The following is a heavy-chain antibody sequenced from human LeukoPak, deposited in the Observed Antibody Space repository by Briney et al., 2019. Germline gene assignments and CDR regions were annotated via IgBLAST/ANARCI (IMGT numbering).Heavy chain of an antibody. CDR2: IYPGDSDT. Sequence: GESLKISCKGSGYRFTSYWIGWARRMPGKGLEWMGIIYPGDSDTRYSPSFQGQVTISADKSISTAYLQWSSLKASDTAMYYCARLNDIGTEEVNIVATIRERYAFDIWGQGTMVTVSS. CDR3: ARLNDIGTEEVNIVATIRERYAFDI. V-gene: IGHV5-51*01. D-gene: IGHD5-12*01. CDR1: GYRFTSYW. J-gene: IGHJ3*02.